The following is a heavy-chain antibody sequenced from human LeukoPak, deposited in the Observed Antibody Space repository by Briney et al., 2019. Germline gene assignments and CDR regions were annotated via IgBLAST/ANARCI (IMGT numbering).Heavy chain of an antibody. CDR3: TRGRAYYDSTGYYY. CDR2: IHISGGN. V-gene: IGHV4-4*07. J-gene: IGHJ4*02. D-gene: IGHD3-22*01. CDR1: GGAISSHY. Sequence: PSETLSLTCSVSGGAISSHYWSWIRQPAGKGLEWIGRIHISGGNKYNPSLKSRVTMSVDTSKNLFSLRLISVTAADMAVYYCTRGRAYYDSTGYYYWGRGILVTVSS.